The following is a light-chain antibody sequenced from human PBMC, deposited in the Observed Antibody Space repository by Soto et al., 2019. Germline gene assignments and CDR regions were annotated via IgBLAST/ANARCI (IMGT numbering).Light chain of an antibody. CDR3: QQYGSSPPLT. CDR1: QSVSSSY. Sequence: EIVLTQSPGTLSLSPGERATLSCRASQSVSSSYLAWYQQKPGQAPRLGIYGASSRATGIPDRFSGSGSGTDFTLTISKLEPEDFAVYYCQQYGSSPPLTFGGGTKVEIK. CDR2: GAS. V-gene: IGKV3-20*01. J-gene: IGKJ4*01.